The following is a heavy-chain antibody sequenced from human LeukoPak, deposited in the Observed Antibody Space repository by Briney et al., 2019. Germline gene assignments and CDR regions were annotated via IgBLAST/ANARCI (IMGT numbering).Heavy chain of an antibody. J-gene: IGHJ2*01. V-gene: IGHV3-21*01. CDR2: ISSSGSYI. CDR3: ARDMTTVRYWYFDL. D-gene: IGHD4-17*01. Sequence: GESLRLSCAASGFTFSSFSMNWVRQAPGKGLEWVSSISSSGSYIYYADSVKGRFTISGDNAKNSVYLQMNSLRGEDTAVYYCARDMTTVRYWYFDLWGRGTLVTVSS. CDR1: GFTFSSFS.